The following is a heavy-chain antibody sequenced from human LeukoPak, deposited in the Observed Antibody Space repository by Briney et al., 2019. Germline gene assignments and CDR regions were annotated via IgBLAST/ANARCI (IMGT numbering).Heavy chain of an antibody. CDR3: ARDEAVAVFDY. V-gene: IGHV1-18*01. CDR1: GYTFTSYG. Sequence: GSSVKVSCKAPGYTFTSYGISWVRQAPGQGLEWMGWISAYNGNTNYAQKLQGRVTMTTDTSTSTAYMELRSLRSDDTAVYYCARDEAVAVFDYWGQGTLVTVSS. D-gene: IGHD6-19*01. J-gene: IGHJ4*02. CDR2: ISAYNGNT.